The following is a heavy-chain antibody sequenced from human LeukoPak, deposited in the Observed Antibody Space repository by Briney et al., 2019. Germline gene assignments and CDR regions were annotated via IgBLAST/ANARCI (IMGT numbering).Heavy chain of an antibody. CDR1: GYTLTELS. J-gene: IGHJ3*02. CDR2: FDPEDGET. Sequence: ASVKVSCKVSGYTLTELSMHWVRQAPGKGLEWMGGFDPEDGETIYAQKFQGRVTMTEDTSTDTAYMELSSLRSEDTAVYYCATVTIFGVVRAFDIWGQGTMVTVSS. CDR3: ATVTIFGVVRAFDI. D-gene: IGHD3-3*01. V-gene: IGHV1-24*01.